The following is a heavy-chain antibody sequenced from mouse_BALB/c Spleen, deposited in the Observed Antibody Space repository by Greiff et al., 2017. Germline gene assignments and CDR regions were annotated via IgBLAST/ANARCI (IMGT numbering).Heavy chain of an antibody. V-gene: IGHV1-7*01. CDR1: GYTFTSYW. CDR3: ARSRYGNYVYFDY. Sequence: VQLQQSGPELVKPGASVTMSCKASGYTFTSYWMHWVKQRPGQGLEWIGYINPSTGYTEYNQKFKDKATLTADKSSSTAYMQLSSLTSEDSAVYYCARSRYGNYVYFDYWGQGTTLTVSS. D-gene: IGHD2-10*02. J-gene: IGHJ2*01. CDR2: INPSTGYT.